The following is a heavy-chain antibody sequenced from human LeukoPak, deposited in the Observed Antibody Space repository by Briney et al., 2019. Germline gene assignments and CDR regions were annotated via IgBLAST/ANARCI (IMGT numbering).Heavy chain of an antibody. Sequence: GGSLRLSCAASGFTFSSYWMHWVRQVPGKGLVWVSRISSGGSSTSYADSVKGRFTISRDNAKNTLYLQMNSLRAEDTAVYYCARGVAANSVAFDIWSQGTMVTVSS. CDR3: ARGVAANSVAFDI. J-gene: IGHJ3*02. D-gene: IGHD2-15*01. CDR1: GFTFSSYW. CDR2: ISSGGSST. V-gene: IGHV3-74*01.